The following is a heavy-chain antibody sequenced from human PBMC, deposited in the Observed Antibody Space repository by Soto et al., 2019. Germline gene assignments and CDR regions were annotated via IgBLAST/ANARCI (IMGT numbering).Heavy chain of an antibody. V-gene: IGHV4-39*01. D-gene: IGHD3-10*01. Sequence: SETLSLTCTVSGGSISSGTYYWGWIRQPPGKGLEWIGSIHYNENTYYNPSLKSRVTISVDTSKNQFSLNLSFVTAADTAIFYCARQYYVSGTYTRQFDSWGQGTLVTVSS. CDR3: ARQYYVSGTYTRQFDS. J-gene: IGHJ4*02. CDR1: GGSISSGTYY. CDR2: IHYNENT.